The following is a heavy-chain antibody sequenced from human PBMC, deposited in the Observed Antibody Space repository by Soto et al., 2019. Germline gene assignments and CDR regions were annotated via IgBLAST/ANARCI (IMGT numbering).Heavy chain of an antibody. V-gene: IGHV1-69*06. CDR1: GGTFSSYA. CDR3: ARDPMDCGGDCYSGTSGHYYYYGMDV. J-gene: IGHJ6*02. Sequence: ASVKVSCKASGGTFSSYAISWVRQAPGQGLEWMGGIIPIFGTANYAQKFQGRVTITADKSTSTAYMELSSLRSEDTAVYYCARDPMDCGGDCYSGTSGHYYYYGMDVWGQGTTVTVSS. D-gene: IGHD2-21*02. CDR2: IIPIFGTA.